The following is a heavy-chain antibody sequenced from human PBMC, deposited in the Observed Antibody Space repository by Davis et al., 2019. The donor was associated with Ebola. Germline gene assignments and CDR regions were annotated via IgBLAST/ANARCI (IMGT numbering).Heavy chain of an antibody. CDR3: TRGLCSGGRCDYYYGMDV. D-gene: IGHD2-15*01. Sequence: PGGSLRLSCAASGFTFSAYWMYWVRQDPTKGLVWVSRINNDGNHIMYADSVKGRFTISRDNAKSTLYLQMNSLSAEDTAVYYCTRGLCSGGRCDYYYGMDVWGQGTTVTVSS. V-gene: IGHV3-74*03. CDR1: GFTFSAYW. J-gene: IGHJ6*02. CDR2: INNDGNHI.